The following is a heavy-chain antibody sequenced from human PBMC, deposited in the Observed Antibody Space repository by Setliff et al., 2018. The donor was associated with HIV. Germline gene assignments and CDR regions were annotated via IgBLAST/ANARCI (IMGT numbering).Heavy chain of an antibody. CDR2: INDSGST. Sequence: PSETLSLTCTVSDGSISSTNHYWGWIRQSPGKGLEGIGEINDSGSTNYNPSLKSRVTMSVDTTKNQFSLKLSSVTAADTAVYYXARLKGQYSSSSGRTWFDPWGQGTQVTVSS. CDR3: ARLKGQYSSSSGRTWFDP. J-gene: IGHJ5*02. D-gene: IGHD6-6*01. V-gene: IGHV4-39*07. CDR1: DGSISSTNHY.